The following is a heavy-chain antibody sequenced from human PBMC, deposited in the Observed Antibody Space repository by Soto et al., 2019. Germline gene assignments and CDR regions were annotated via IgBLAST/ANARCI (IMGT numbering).Heavy chain of an antibody. D-gene: IGHD3-16*01. J-gene: IGHJ6*02. V-gene: IGHV3-30-3*01. CDR3: ARPWGKLSPYYYGRDT. CDR1: GFTFRNYS. Sequence: GGPLRLSVAACGFTFRNYSIHWVRQAPCKGLEWAATISYDGDNKYYTDSVKGPFTISRDNSKNTLSMRMNSLRPKEASLYYCARPWGKLSPYYYGRDTFGQGTTVAVSS. CDR2: ISYDGDNK.